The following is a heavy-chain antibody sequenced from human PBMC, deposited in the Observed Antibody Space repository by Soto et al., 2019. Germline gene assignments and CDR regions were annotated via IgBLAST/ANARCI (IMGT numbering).Heavy chain of an antibody. J-gene: IGHJ6*02. CDR1: GGTFSSYA. Sequence: GASVKVSCKASGGTFSSYAISWVRQAPGQGLEWMGGIIPIFGTANYAQRFQGRVTITADESTSTAYMELSSLRSEDTAVYYCAKDDCSSTSCYGVYYYYYGMDVWGQGTTVTVSS. CDR2: IIPIFGTA. CDR3: AKDDCSSTSCYGVYYYYYGMDV. V-gene: IGHV1-69*13. D-gene: IGHD2-2*01.